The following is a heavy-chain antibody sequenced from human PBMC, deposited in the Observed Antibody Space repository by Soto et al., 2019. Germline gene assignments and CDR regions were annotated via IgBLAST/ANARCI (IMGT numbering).Heavy chain of an antibody. Sequence: SETLSLTCAVYGVSFSRYYWSWIRQPPGKGLEWIGEINHSGSTNYNPSLKSRVTISVDTSKNQFSLQLNSVTPEDTAVYYCARGNGDSGMGVWGQGTTVTVSS. J-gene: IGHJ6*02. V-gene: IGHV4-34*01. CDR2: INHSGST. D-gene: IGHD2-8*01. CDR1: GVSFSRYY. CDR3: ARGNGDSGMGV.